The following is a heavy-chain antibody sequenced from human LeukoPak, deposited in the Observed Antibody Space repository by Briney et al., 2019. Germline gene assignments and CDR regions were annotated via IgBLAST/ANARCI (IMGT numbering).Heavy chain of an antibody. D-gene: IGHD1-26*01. V-gene: IGHV4-39*01. CDR3: ARRPKISGSYYDYFDY. Sequence: SETLSLTCTVSGGSISSSSYYWGWIRQPPGKGLEWIGTIYYSGSTDYNPSLKSRLTISVDTSKNQFSLKLSSVTAADTAVYYCARRPKISGSYYDYFDYWGQGTLVTVSS. CDR2: IYYSGST. CDR1: GGSISSSSYY. J-gene: IGHJ4*02.